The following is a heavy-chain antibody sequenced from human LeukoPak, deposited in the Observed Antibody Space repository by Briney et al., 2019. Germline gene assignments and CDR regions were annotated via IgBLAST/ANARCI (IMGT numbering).Heavy chain of an antibody. V-gene: IGHV4-34*01. D-gene: IGHD3-22*01. CDR2: INHSGST. Sequence: SETLSLTCAVYGGSFSGYYWSWIRQPPGKGLEWIGEINHSGSTNYNPSLKSRVTMSVDTSKNQFSLKLSSVTAADTAVYYCARARSGDYYDSSGYPRSYYYYYYMDVWGKGTTVTVSS. CDR3: ARARSGDYYDSSGYPRSYYYYYYMDV. CDR1: GGSFSGYY. J-gene: IGHJ6*03.